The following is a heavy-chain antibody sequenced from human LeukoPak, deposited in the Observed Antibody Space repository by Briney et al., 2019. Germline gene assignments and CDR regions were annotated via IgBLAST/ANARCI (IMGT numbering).Heavy chain of an antibody. Sequence: PSETLSLTCAVYGGSFSGYYWSWIRQPPGKGLEWTGEINHSGSTNYNPSLKSRVTISVDTSKNQFSLKLSSVTAADTAVYYCARVGNYGDSDRGVYYFDYWGQGTLVTVSS. J-gene: IGHJ4*02. D-gene: IGHD4-17*01. CDR2: INHSGST. V-gene: IGHV4-34*01. CDR3: ARVGNYGDSDRGVYYFDY. CDR1: GGSFSGYY.